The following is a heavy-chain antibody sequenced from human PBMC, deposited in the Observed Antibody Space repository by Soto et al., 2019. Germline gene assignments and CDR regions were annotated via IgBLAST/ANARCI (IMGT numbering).Heavy chain of an antibody. Sequence: ASVKVSCKASGYTFTSYYMHWVRQPPGQGLEWMGIINPSGGSTSYAQKFQGRVTMTRDTSTSTVYMELSSLRSEDTAVYYCARVGYSSSPRGYYYYGMDVWGQGTTVTVSS. CDR2: INPSGGST. CDR3: ARVGYSSSPRGYYYYGMDV. D-gene: IGHD6-13*01. CDR1: GYTFTSYY. V-gene: IGHV1-46*01. J-gene: IGHJ6*02.